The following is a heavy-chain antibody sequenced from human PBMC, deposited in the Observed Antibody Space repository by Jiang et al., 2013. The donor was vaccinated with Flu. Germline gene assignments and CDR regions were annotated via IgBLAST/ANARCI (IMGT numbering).Heavy chain of an antibody. CDR1: NYSFTSYG. CDR2: ISPYNGNT. V-gene: IGHV1-18*01. J-gene: IGHJ4*02. Sequence: SGAEVKKPGASVKVSCKPSNYSFTSYGVGWVRQAPGQGLEWMGWISPYNGNTYYAQKLQGRVTMTTDTSTTTAYMELRSLRSDDTAVYYCARGLVGSTAFDFWGQGTLVTVSS. CDR3: ARGLVGSTAFDF. D-gene: IGHD1-26*01.